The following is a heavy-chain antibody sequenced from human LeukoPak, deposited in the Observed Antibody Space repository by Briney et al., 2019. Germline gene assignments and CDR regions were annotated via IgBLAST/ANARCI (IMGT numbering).Heavy chain of an antibody. CDR2: MSTSGST. Sequence: SETLSLTCTVSGDSISSSNYYWSWIRQPAGKGLEWIGRMSTSGSTNYNPSLKSRVTISVDTSKSQFSLNLNSVTAADTAVYYCARHQYQLSALDYWGQGTLVTVSS. V-gene: IGHV4-61*02. J-gene: IGHJ4*02. D-gene: IGHD2-2*01. CDR3: ARHQYQLSALDY. CDR1: GDSISSSNYY.